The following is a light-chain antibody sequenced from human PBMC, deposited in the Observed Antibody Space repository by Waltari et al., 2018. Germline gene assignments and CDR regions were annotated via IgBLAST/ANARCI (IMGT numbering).Light chain of an antibody. CDR3: HQSYNAPTT. CDR2: ASS. V-gene: IGKV1-39*01. J-gene: IGKJ5*01. Sequence: DIQMTQSPPSLSASVGDRVTISCRPSQNISTYLNWYQQKSGKAPKPLIYASSLVQSGVPSRFSGGGAGAHFTLTISSVQPEDFATYYCHQSYNAPTTFGQGTRLEIK. CDR1: QNISTY.